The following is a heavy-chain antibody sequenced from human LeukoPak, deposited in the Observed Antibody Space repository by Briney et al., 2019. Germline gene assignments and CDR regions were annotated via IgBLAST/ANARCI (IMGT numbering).Heavy chain of an antibody. CDR3: AKAWSQWLVDYFDY. Sequence: GGSLRLSCAASGFTFSSYGMHWVRQAPGKGLEWVAVISYDGSNKYYADSVKGRFTISRDNSKNTLYLQMNSLRAEDTAVYYCAKAWSQWLVDYFDYWGRGTLVTVSS. V-gene: IGHV3-30*18. CDR1: GFTFSSYG. CDR2: ISYDGSNK. D-gene: IGHD6-19*01. J-gene: IGHJ4*02.